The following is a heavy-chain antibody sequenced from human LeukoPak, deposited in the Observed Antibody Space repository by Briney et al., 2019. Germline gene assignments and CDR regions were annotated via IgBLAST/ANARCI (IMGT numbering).Heavy chain of an antibody. V-gene: IGHV3-74*01. CDR1: GFTFSSYW. Sequence: GGSLRLSCAASGFTFSSYWMHWVRQAPGKGLVWVSRINSDGSSTSYADSVKGRFTISRDNARNSLYLQMNRLRAEDTAVYYCARDGGHQLLIGNWFDPGAREPWSPSPQ. J-gene: IGHJ5*02. CDR3: ARDGGHQLLIGNWFDP. CDR2: INSDGSST. D-gene: IGHD2-2*01.